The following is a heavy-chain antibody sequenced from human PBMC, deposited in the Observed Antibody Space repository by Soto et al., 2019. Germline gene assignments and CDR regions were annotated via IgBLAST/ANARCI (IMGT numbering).Heavy chain of an antibody. V-gene: IGHV3-23*01. J-gene: IGHJ5*02. D-gene: IGHD6-13*01. CDR1: GFTFSSYA. Sequence: GGSLRLSCAASGFTFSSYAMSWVRQAPGKGLEWVSAISGSGGSTYYADSVKGRFTISRDNSKNTLYLQMNSLRAEDTAVYYCAKGSSSWYVVAVWFDPWGQGTLVTVSS. CDR3: AKGSSSWYVVAVWFDP. CDR2: ISGSGGST.